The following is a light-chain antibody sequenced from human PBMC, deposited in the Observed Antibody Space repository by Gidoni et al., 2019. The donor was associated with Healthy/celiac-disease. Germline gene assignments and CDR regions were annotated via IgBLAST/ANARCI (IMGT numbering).Light chain of an antibody. V-gene: IGKV3-20*01. CDR2: GAS. CDR1: QSVSSSY. J-gene: IGKJ1*01. CDR3: QQYGSSPWT. Sequence: EVVLTQSPGTLSLSPGESATLSCRASQSVSSSYLAWYQQKPGQTPRLLIHGASSRASGIPDRFSGSGSGTDFTLTITRLEPEDFAVYCCQQYGSSPWTFGQGTKVEIK.